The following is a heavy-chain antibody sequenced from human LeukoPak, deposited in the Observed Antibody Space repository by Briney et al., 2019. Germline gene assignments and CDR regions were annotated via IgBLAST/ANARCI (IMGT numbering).Heavy chain of an antibody. Sequence: GGSLRLSCAASGFIFGSYGMSWVRQAPGKRLEWVSSITSSSSYAFYADSVKGRFTISRDNAKSSLYLQMNNLRAEDTAVYYCARDPYSGHYGNDYYYYMDVWGKGTTVTISS. CDR2: ITSSSSYA. D-gene: IGHD5-12*01. J-gene: IGHJ6*03. CDR3: ARDPYSGHYGNDYYYYMDV. CDR1: GFIFGSYG. V-gene: IGHV3-21*01.